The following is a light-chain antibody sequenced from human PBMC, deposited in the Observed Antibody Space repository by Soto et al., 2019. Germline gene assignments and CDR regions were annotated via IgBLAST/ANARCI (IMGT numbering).Light chain of an antibody. CDR2: EVS. V-gene: IGLV2-8*01. Sequence: QSVLTXPPSASGSPGQSVTISCTGTSSDVGGYNYVSWYQQHPGKAPKLVIYEVSKRPSGVPDRFSGSKSGNTASLTVSGLHAEDEADYYCSSYAGSNNFDVFGTGTKVTVL. CDR1: SSDVGGYNY. J-gene: IGLJ1*01. CDR3: SSYAGSNNFDV.